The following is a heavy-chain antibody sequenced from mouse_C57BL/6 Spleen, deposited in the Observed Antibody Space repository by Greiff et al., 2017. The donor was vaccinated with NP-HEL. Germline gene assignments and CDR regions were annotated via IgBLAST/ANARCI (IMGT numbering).Heavy chain of an antibody. J-gene: IGHJ4*01. CDR3: AREAGDYDDYYAMDY. D-gene: IGHD2-4*01. CDR2: IYPGDGDT. Sequence: QVQLQQSGAELVKPGASVKISCKASGYAFSSYWMNWVKQRPGKGLEWIGQIYPGDGDTNYNGKFKGKATLTADKSSSTAYMQLSSLTSEDSAVYFCAREAGDYDDYYAMDYWGQGTSVTVSS. V-gene: IGHV1-80*01. CDR1: GYAFSSYW.